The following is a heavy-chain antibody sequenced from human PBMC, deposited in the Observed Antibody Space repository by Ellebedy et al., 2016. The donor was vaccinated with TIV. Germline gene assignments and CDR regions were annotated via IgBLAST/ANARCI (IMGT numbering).Heavy chain of an antibody. CDR3: ARTEWELSDFDY. J-gene: IGHJ4*02. Sequence: ASVKVSCXASGYTFTGHYIQWMRRAPGQGLEWMGWIIPKSGATKYALKFQGRVTMTRDTSVNTAFMELNRLRSDDTAVYYCARTEWELSDFDYWGQGTLVTVSS. CDR1: GYTFTGHY. V-gene: IGHV1-2*02. D-gene: IGHD1-26*01. CDR2: IIPKSGAT.